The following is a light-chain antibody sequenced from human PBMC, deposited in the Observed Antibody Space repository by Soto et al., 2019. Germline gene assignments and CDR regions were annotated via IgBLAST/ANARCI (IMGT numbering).Light chain of an antibody. V-gene: IGLV1-40*01. CDR1: SSNLGAGYD. Sequence: QSVLTQPPSVSGAPGQRVTISCTGNSSNLGAGYDVHWYRQLPGAAPKLVIFGNRNRPSGVHERFSGSKSGTSASLAITGLQGEDEADYYCQAYDYSLTASVFGGGTKLTVL. J-gene: IGLJ3*02. CDR3: QAYDYSLTASV. CDR2: GNR.